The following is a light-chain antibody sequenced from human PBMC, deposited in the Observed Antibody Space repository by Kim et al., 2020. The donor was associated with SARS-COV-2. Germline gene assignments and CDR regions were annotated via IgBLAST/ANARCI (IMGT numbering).Light chain of an antibody. CDR1: QSVSSY. CDR3: QQRSYWPPKLT. J-gene: IGKJ4*01. Sequence: PGERATLSCRASQSVSSYLAWYQQKPGQAPRLLIYDASNRATGIPARFSGSGSGTDFTLTISSLEPEDFAVYYCQQRSYWPPKLTFGCGTKL. CDR2: DAS. V-gene: IGKV3-11*01.